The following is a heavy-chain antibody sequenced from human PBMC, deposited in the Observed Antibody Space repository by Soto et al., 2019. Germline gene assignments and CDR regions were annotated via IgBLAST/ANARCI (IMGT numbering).Heavy chain of an antibody. D-gene: IGHD6-19*01. V-gene: IGHV4-39*01. J-gene: IGHJ5*02. Sequence: SETLSLTCTVSGGSISSSSYYWGWIRQPPGEGLEWIGSIYYSGSTYYNPSLKSRVTISVDTSKNQFSLKLSSVTAADTAVYYCARGFIAVAGPNNWFDPWGQGTLVTVSS. CDR3: ARGFIAVAGPNNWFDP. CDR1: GGSISSSSYY. CDR2: IYYSGST.